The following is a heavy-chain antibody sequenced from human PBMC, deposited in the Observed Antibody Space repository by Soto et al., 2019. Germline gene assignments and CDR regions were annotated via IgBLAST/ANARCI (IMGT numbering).Heavy chain of an antibody. CDR2: ISSSSNLI. Sequence: EVQLVESGGGLVQPGGSLRLSCAASGFIFSTYTMNWFRQAPGKGLEWLSYISSSSNLISYADSVKGRFSISRDNAKNSLYLQMNSLRAEDTAVYYCARSGSAVAGADYWGQGTLVTVSS. J-gene: IGHJ4*02. V-gene: IGHV3-48*01. CDR1: GFIFSTYT. D-gene: IGHD6-19*01. CDR3: ARSGSAVAGADY.